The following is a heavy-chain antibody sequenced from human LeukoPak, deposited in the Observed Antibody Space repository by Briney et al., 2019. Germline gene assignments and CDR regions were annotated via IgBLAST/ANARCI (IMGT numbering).Heavy chain of an antibody. D-gene: IGHD2-8*01. Sequence: GGSLRPSCAASGFTFGDCAMHWVRQAPGKGLEWVSLITGDGSSTYYADSVKGRFTIFRDNSKNSLYVQMNSLRTEDTALYYCAKDMYDVAGGYWGQGTLVTVSS. V-gene: IGHV3-43*02. J-gene: IGHJ4*02. CDR1: GFTFGDCA. CDR3: AKDMYDVAGGY. CDR2: ITGDGSST.